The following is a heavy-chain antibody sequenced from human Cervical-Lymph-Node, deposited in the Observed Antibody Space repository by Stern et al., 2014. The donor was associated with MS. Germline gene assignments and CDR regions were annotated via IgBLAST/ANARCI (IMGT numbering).Heavy chain of an antibody. J-gene: IGHJ4*02. Sequence: QMQLVQSGAEIRKPGASVKISCEASGYTFTTYYMHWVRQAPGQGLEWVALFNPSGGKTTYAQRFQGRVTVTGDTSSSTVHMELTGLRSEDTAVYYCARVLSLATSDSWGQGTLVIVSS. CDR3: ARVLSLATSDS. V-gene: IGHV1-46*01. D-gene: IGHD1-1*01. CDR1: GYTFTTYY. CDR2: FNPSGGKT.